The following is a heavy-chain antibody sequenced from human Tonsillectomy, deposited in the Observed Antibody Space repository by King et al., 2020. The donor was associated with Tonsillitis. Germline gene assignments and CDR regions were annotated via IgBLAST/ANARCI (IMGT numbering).Heavy chain of an antibody. CDR2: ISWNTGRI. V-gene: IGHV3-9*01. Sequence: CAASGFTFDDYAMHWVRQAPGKGLEWVAGISWNTGRIGYADSVKGRLTISRDNDKNSLYRQMNSLRAEDRAMYYCAKDILPRVWLFGSVEYWGRGTVVT. CDR1: GFTFDDYA. CDR3: AKDILPRVWLFGSVEY. J-gene: IGHJ4*02. D-gene: IGHD3-3*01.